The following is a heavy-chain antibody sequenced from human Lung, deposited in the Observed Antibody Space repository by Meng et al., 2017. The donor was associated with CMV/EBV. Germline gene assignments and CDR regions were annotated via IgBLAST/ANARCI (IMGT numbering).Heavy chain of an antibody. Sequence: AXVXVSXXASAYTFTSYYMLWVRQAPGQGLEWMGIINPSGGSTSYAQKFQGRVTMTRDTSTSTVYMELRNLRSEDTAVYYCAVARVVTGFSADDAFDNWGQGXLVTVSS. V-gene: IGHV1-46*01. CDR1: AYTFTSYY. CDR3: AVARVVTGFSADDAFDN. J-gene: IGHJ4*01. CDR2: INPSGGST. D-gene: IGHD4-23*01.